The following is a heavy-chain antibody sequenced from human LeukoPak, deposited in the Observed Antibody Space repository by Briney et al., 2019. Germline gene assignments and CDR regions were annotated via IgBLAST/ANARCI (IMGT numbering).Heavy chain of an antibody. CDR1: GGSFSGYY. Sequence: PSETLSLTCAVYGGSFSGYYWSWIRQPPGKGLEWIGEINHSGSTNYNPSLKSRVTISVDTSKNQFSLKLSSVTAADTAVYYCCGCDYYGMDVWGQGTTVTVSS. CDR3: CGCDYYGMDV. CDR2: INHSGST. V-gene: IGHV4-34*01. D-gene: IGHD6-19*01. J-gene: IGHJ6*02.